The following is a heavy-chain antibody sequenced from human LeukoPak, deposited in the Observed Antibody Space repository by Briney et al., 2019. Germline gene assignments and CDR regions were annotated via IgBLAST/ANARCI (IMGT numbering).Heavy chain of an antibody. J-gene: IGHJ4*02. D-gene: IGHD2-15*01. CDR1: GASISSFY. Sequence: SETLSLTCTVSGASISSFYWSWIRQPPGKGLEWIGWLHCSGSTSYNPSLKSRVTLSLDTSKNQFSLSLNSVTAADTAVYYCARLGFCAASCLADYWGQGTLVTVSS. CDR3: ARLGFCAASCLADY. V-gene: IGHV4-59*08. CDR2: LHCSGST.